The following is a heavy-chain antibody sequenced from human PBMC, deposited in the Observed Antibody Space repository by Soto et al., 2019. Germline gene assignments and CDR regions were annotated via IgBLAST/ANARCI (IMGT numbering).Heavy chain of an antibody. D-gene: IGHD5-18*01. Sequence: GASVKVSCKASGVTFSSYAISWVRQPPGQGLEWMGGIIPIFGTANYAQKFQSRVTITADESTSTAYMELSSLRSEDTAVYYCARGTAMVSDYYYGMDVWGQGTTVTVSS. CDR1: GVTFSSYA. CDR2: IIPIFGTA. CDR3: ARGTAMVSDYYYGMDV. V-gene: IGHV1-69*13. J-gene: IGHJ6*02.